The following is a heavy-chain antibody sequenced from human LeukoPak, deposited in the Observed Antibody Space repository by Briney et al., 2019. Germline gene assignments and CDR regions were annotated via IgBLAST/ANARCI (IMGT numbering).Heavy chain of an antibody. D-gene: IGHD3-10*01. Sequence: GGSLRLSCAASGFTFSSYAMHWVRQAPGKGLEYVSAISSNGGSTYYADSVKGRFTISRDNSKNTLYLQMNGLRAEDTAEYYCAKDHDYYKSGPIWGQGTMVTVSS. CDR1: GFTFSSYA. CDR2: ISSNGGST. CDR3: AKDHDYYKSGPI. V-gene: IGHV3-64*02. J-gene: IGHJ3*02.